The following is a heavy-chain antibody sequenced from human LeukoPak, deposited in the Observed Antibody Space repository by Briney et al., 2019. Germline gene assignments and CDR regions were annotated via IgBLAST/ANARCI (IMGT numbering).Heavy chain of an antibody. CDR2: IWHDGSYK. CDR1: GFTFSSYG. D-gene: IGHD3-10*01. J-gene: IGHJ4*02. V-gene: IGHV3-33*01. Sequence: PGRSLRLSCAASGFTFSSYGMHWVRQAPGKGLEWVAVIWHDGSYKCYADSAKGRFAISRDSSKNTLYLQMNSLRAEDTAVYYCARVMGNYGSLDYWGQGTLVTVSS. CDR3: ARVMGNYGSLDY.